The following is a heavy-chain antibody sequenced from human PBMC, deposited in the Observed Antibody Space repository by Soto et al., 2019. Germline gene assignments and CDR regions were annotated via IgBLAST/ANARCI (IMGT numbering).Heavy chain of an antibody. Sequence: GGSLRLSCAASGFTFSSYGMHWVRQAPGKGLEWVAVISYDGSNKYYADSVKGRFTISRDNSKNTLYLQMNSLRAEDTAVYYCAKDRWGWYFKDYYGMDVWGQGTTVTVSS. CDR3: AKDRWGWYFKDYYGMDV. V-gene: IGHV3-30*18. CDR1: GFTFSSYG. CDR2: ISYDGSNK. D-gene: IGHD6-19*01. J-gene: IGHJ6*02.